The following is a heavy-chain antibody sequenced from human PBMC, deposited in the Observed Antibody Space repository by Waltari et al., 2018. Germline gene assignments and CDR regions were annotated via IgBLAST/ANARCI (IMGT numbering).Heavy chain of an antibody. D-gene: IGHD3-22*01. CDR1: GFPFSSYW. CDR2: INRDGSST. CDR3: TREPSPDSGGYFYYYMDV. J-gene: IGHJ6*03. V-gene: IGHV3-74*01. Sequence: EVQLVESGGGLVQPGGSLRLSGAASGFPFSSYWMPWVRQAPGKGLVWVSRINRDGSSTIYADSVKGRFTISRDNSNNRLYLQMNSLRAEDTAVYYCTREPSPDSGGYFYYYMDVWGKGTTVTVSS.